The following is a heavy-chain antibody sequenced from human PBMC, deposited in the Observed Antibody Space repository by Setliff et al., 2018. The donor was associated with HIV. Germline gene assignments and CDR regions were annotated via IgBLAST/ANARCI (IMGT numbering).Heavy chain of an antibody. D-gene: IGHD6-13*01. J-gene: IGHJ4*02. V-gene: IGHV5-51*01. CDR2: IDPGDSDT. Sequence: GESLKISCKGSGYMFNNYWIAWVRQVPGKGLEWMGIIDPGDSDTRYTPSYQGRIIMSIDRFRSTAYLQWRSLTPSDSALYYCARQRPPGYSSPYTIEYWGQGTLVPV. CDR3: ARQRPPGYSSPYTIEY. CDR1: GYMFNNYW.